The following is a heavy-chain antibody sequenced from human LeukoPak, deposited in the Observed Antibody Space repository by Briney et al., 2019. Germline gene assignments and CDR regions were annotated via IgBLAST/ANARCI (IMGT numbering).Heavy chain of an antibody. D-gene: IGHD6-13*01. CDR1: GFTFSTYA. V-gene: IGHV3-21*01. Sequence: PGGSLRLSCAASGFTFSTYAMSWVRQAPGKGLEWVSGISPSGGATYSADSVKGRFTTSRDNAKNSLDLQMNSLKVEDTAVYYCATPAAGPGAEYSLYWGQGTLVIVSS. CDR2: ISPSGGAT. CDR3: ATPAAGPGAEYSLY. J-gene: IGHJ1*01.